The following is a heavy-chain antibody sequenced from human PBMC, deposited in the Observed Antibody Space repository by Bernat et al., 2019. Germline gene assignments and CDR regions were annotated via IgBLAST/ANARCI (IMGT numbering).Heavy chain of an antibody. V-gene: IGHV3-30*02. Sequence: QVQLVESGGGVVQPGGSLRLSCAASGFTFSSYGMHWVRQAPGKGLEWVAFIRYDGSNNYYADSVKGRFTISRDNSKNTLYLQMNSLRAEDTAVYYCAKAPSYDSSGFFDYWGQGTLVTVSS. D-gene: IGHD3-22*01. CDR3: AKAPSYDSSGFFDY. CDR2: IRYDGSNN. J-gene: IGHJ4*02. CDR1: GFTFSSYG.